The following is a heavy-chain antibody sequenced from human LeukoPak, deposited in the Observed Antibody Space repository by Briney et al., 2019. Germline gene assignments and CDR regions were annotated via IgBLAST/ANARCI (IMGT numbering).Heavy chain of an antibody. V-gene: IGHV3-74*01. D-gene: IGHD6-19*01. CDR2: INSDGSST. CDR3: ARPAVAGLRAGGYDY. CDR1: GFTFSSYW. Sequence: GGSLRLSCAASGFTFSSYWMHWVRQAPGKGLVWVSRINSDGSSTSYADSVKGRFTISRDNAKNTLYLQMNSLRAEDTAVYYCARPAVAGLRAGGYDYWGQGTLVTVSS. J-gene: IGHJ4*02.